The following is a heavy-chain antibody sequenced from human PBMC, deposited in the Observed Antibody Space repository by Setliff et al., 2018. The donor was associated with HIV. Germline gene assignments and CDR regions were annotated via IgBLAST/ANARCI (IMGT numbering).Heavy chain of an antibody. CDR3: AKSRTIYGEVIIQWAYMDV. D-gene: IGHD3-3*01. V-gene: IGHV3-23*01. CDR1: GLTLSNSA. J-gene: IGHJ6*02. CDR2: IGGSGDST. Sequence: PGGSLRLSCAASGLTLSNSAMTWVRQKPWRGLEWVSTIGGSGDSTYYADSVKGRFTISRDNSKNTLYLQMNSLRAEDTAVYYCAKSRTIYGEVIIQWAYMDVWGQGTTVTVSS.